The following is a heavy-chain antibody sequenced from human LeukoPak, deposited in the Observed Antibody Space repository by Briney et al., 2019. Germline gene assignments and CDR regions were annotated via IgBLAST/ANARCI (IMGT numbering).Heavy chain of an antibody. D-gene: IGHD6-13*01. J-gene: IGHJ4*02. CDR2: INPNSGGT. CDR1: GYTFTGYY. CDR3: ARDGIAAAGMYYFDY. V-gene: IGHV1-2*02. Sequence: ASVKVSCKASGYTFTGYYMHWVRQAPGQGLEWMGWINPNSGGTNYAQKFQGRVTMTRDTSISTAYMELSRLRSDDTAVYYCARDGIAAAGMYYFDYWGQGTLVTVSS.